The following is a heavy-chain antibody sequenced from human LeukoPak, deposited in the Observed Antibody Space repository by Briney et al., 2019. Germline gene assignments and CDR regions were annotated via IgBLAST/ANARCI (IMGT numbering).Heavy chain of an antibody. V-gene: IGHV4-39*01. J-gene: IGHJ4*02. Sequence: SETLSLTCTVSGGSISSSSYYWGWIRQPPGKGLEWIGSIYYSGSTYYNPSLKSRVTISVDTSKNQFSLKLSSVTAADTAVYYSARYVTSLNYYDRSGSFDHWGQGTLVTVSS. CDR2: IYYSGST. CDR3: ARYVTSLNYYDRSGSFDH. D-gene: IGHD3-22*01. CDR1: GGSISSSSYY.